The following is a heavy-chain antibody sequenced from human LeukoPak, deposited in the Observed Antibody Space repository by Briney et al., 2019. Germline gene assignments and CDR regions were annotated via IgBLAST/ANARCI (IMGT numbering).Heavy chain of an antibody. CDR2: INPSGGGT. CDR3: ARDRYGDGFAHFDY. D-gene: IGHD5-24*01. Sequence: GASVKVSCKASGYTFTSYYVHWVRQAPGQGLEWMGVINPSGGGTSYAQKFQGRVAITRDTSITTAYMDLSRLTSDDTAVYYCARDRYGDGFAHFDYWGQGALVTVSS. V-gene: IGHV1-46*01. J-gene: IGHJ4*02. CDR1: GYTFTSYY.